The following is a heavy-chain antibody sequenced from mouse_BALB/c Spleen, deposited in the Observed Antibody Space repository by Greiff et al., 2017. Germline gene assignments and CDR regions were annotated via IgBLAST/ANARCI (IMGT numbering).Heavy chain of an antibody. Sequence: EVQRVESGGGLVQPGGSRKLSCAASGFTFSSFGMHWVRQAPEKGLEWVAYISSGSSTIYYADTVKGRFTISRDNPKNTLFLQMTSLRSEDTAMYYCASDDGNYGYWGQGTTLTVSS. CDR2: ISSGSSTI. CDR3: ASDDGNYGY. J-gene: IGHJ2*01. CDR1: GFTFSSFG. D-gene: IGHD2-1*01. V-gene: IGHV5-17*02.